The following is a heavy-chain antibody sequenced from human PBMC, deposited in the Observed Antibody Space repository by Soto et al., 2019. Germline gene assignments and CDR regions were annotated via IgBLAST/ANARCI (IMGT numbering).Heavy chain of an antibody. V-gene: IGHV4-34*02. CDR1: GMPLTIYS. D-gene: IGHD4-4*01. Sequence: QVPLQQWGAGLLKPSETLSLSCVISGMPLTIYSWNWIRQTPGGGLEWIGEVDHTRTTNYNPSLKRRVTISLDRSKSQFSLELTSVSAADTGMYCCARGSNDLTLWGQGTRVTVSS. CDR3: ARGSNDLTL. J-gene: IGHJ4*02. CDR2: VDHTRTT.